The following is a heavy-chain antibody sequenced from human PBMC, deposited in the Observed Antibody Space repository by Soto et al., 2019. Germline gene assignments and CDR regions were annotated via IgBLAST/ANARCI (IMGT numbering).Heavy chain of an antibody. Sequence: QVQLVQSGAEVKKPGASVKVSCKASGYTFTSYAMHWVRQAPGQRLEWMGWINAGNGNTKYSQKFQGRVTITRDTSASTAYMELSSLRSEDTAVYYWAGGPGGPDGPGDYWGQGTLVTVSS. CDR2: INAGNGNT. CDR1: GYTFTSYA. V-gene: IGHV1-3*01. J-gene: IGHJ4*02. D-gene: IGHD2-15*01. CDR3: AGGPGGPDGPGDY.